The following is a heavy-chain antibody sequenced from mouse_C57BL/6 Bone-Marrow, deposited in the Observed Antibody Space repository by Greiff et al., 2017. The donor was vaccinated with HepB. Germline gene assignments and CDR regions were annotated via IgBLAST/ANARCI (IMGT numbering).Heavy chain of an antibody. CDR2: IDPSDSYT. Sequence: QVQLQQSGAELVMPGASVKLSCKASGYTFTSYWMHWVKQRPGQGLEWIGEIDPSDSYTNYNQKFKGKSTLTVDKSSSTAYMQLSSLTSEDSAVYYCARGGDSFPYAMDYWGQGTSVTVSS. D-gene: IGHD3-3*01. V-gene: IGHV1-69*01. CDR3: ARGGDSFPYAMDY. CDR1: GYTFTSYW. J-gene: IGHJ4*01.